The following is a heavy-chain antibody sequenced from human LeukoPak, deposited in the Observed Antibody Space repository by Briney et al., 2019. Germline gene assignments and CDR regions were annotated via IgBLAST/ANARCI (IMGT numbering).Heavy chain of an antibody. Sequence: SETLSLTCTVSGGSISSGSYFWSWIRQPAGKGLEWIGRIYTSGSTNYNPSLKSRVTMSVDTSKNQFSLKLSSVTAADTAVYYCARVSLVRGAPDYYFDYWGQGTLVTVSS. D-gene: IGHD3-10*01. CDR3: ARVSLVRGAPDYYFDY. CDR2: IYTSGST. J-gene: IGHJ4*02. V-gene: IGHV4-61*02. CDR1: GGSISSGSYF.